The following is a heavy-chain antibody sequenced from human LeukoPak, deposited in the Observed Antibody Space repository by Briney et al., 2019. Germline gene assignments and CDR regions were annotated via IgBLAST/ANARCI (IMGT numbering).Heavy chain of an antibody. CDR1: GYTFTNYW. CDR3: VRQRGVAGTNYFDY. J-gene: IGHJ4*02. D-gene: IGHD6-19*01. Sequence: KFGESLKISCKGSGYTFTNYWIGWVRQMPGKVLEWMGMINPGDSDTRHSPSFQGQVTISADKSITTAYVQWSSLKASDTAIYYCVRQRGVAGTNYFDYWGQGTLVTVSS. CDR2: INPGDSDT. V-gene: IGHV5-51*01.